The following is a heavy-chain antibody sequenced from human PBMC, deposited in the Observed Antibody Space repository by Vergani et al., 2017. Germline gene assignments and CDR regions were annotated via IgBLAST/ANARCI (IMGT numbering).Heavy chain of an antibody. Sequence: EVQLVPSGAEVKKPGESLRISCKGSGYSFTSYWISWVRQMPGKGLEWMGRIDPSDSYTNYSPSFQGHVTISADKSISTAYLQWSSLKASETAMYYCARHGEWEPNWFDPWGQGTLVTVSS. V-gene: IGHV5-10-1*01. CDR3: ARHGEWEPNWFDP. CDR2: IDPSDSYT. D-gene: IGHD1-26*01. J-gene: IGHJ5*02. CDR1: GYSFTSYW.